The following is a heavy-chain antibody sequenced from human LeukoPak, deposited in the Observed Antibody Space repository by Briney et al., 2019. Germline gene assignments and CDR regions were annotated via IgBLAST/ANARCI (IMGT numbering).Heavy chain of an antibody. D-gene: IGHD4-17*01. V-gene: IGHV4-59*01. CDR1: GGSISSYY. CDR3: ARGPTTVTRAFDY. CDR2: IYYSGST. Sequence: SETLSLTCTVSGGSISSYYWSWIRQPPGKGLEWIGHIYYSGSTIYNPSLNSRVTISVDTSKNQFSLKLSSVTPADTAVYYCARGPTTVTRAFDYWGQGTLVIVSS. J-gene: IGHJ4*02.